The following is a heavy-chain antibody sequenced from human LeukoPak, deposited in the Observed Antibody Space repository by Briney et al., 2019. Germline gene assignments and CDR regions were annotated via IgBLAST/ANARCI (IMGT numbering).Heavy chain of an antibody. Sequence: GGSLRLSCAASGFTVSSNYMSWVRQAPGKGLEWVSVIYSGGSTYYADSVKGRFTISRDNSKNTLYLQMNSLRAEDTAVYYCAPGSIAAAGTLDYWGQGTLVTVSS. CDR1: GFTVSSNY. D-gene: IGHD6-13*01. V-gene: IGHV3-53*01. CDR3: APGSIAAAGTLDY. CDR2: IYSGGST. J-gene: IGHJ4*02.